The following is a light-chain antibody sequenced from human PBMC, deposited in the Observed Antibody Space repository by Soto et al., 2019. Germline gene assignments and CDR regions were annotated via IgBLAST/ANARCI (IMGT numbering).Light chain of an antibody. CDR3: CSYAGSYSWV. J-gene: IGLJ3*02. CDR2: DVN. CDR1: SNDVGSYNL. V-gene: IGLV2-23*02. Sequence: QSALTQPASVSGSPGQSITISCTGTSNDVGSYNLVSWYQQHPGKAPKLIIYDVNKRPSGVPDRFSGSKSGNTASLTISGLQAEDESDYYCCSYAGSYSWVFGGGTKLTVL.